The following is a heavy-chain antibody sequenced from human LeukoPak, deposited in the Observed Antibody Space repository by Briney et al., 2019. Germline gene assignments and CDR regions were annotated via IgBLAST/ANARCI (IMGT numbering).Heavy chain of an antibody. CDR2: IYSGGST. Sequence: GGSLRLSCAASGFTVSSNYMSWVRQAPGKGLEWVLVIYSGGSTYYADSVKGRFTISRDNSKNTLYLQMNSLRAEDTAVYYCAREELGHNWSYFDYWGRGTLVTVSS. D-gene: IGHD1-20*01. CDR1: GFTVSSNY. CDR3: AREELGHNWSYFDY. V-gene: IGHV3-53*01. J-gene: IGHJ4*02.